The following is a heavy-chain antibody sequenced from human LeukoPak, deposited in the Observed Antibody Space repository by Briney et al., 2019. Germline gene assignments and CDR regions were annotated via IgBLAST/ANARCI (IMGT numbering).Heavy chain of an antibody. CDR2: INLNSGGT. Sequence: GASVKVSCKASGYTFTGYYMHWVRQAPGQGLEWMGWINLNSGGTNYAQKFQGRVTMTRDTSISTAYMELSRLRSDDTAVYYCARAPANYDYVWGSYREYYFDYWGQGTLVTVSS. J-gene: IGHJ4*02. CDR1: GYTFTGYY. V-gene: IGHV1-2*02. D-gene: IGHD3-16*01. CDR3: ARAPANYDYVWGSYREYYFDY.